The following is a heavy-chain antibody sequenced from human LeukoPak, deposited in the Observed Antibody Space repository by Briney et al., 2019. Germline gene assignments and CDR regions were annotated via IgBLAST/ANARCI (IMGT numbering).Heavy chain of an antibody. CDR3: AREGATGGTYNWFDP. CDR1: GGSISSGSYY. J-gene: IGHJ5*02. Sequence: SQTLSLTCPVSGGSISSGSYYWSWIRQPAGKGLEWIGRIYTTGSTNYNPSLKSRVTISVDTSKNQFSLKLSSVTAADTAVYYCAREGATGGTYNWFDPWGQGTLVTVSS. D-gene: IGHD1-1*01. CDR2: IYTTGST. V-gene: IGHV4-61*02.